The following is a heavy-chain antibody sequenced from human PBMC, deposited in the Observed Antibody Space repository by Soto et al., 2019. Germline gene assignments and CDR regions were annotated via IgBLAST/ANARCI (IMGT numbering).Heavy chain of an antibody. CDR1: GFTFSSYA. V-gene: IGHV3-30-3*01. CDR3: ARVISTSTSFYYYYYGMDV. D-gene: IGHD2-2*01. Sequence: GGSLRLSCAASGFTFSSYAIHWVRQAPGKGLEWVAVISHDGSNKYYADSVKGRFTISRDNSKNTLYLQMNSLRAEDTAVYYCARVISTSTSFYYYYYGMDVWGQGTTVTVS. CDR2: ISHDGSNK. J-gene: IGHJ6*02.